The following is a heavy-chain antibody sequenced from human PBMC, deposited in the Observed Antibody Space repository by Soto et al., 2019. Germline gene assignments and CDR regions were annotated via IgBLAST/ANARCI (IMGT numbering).Heavy chain of an antibody. D-gene: IGHD1-26*01. CDR3: AKDAGGSSYFDY. Sequence: QVQLVESGGGVVQPGRSLRLSSAASGFTFSSYGMHWVRQAPGKGLEWVAVISYDGSNEYYADSVKGRFTISRDNSKNTLYLQMNSLRAEDTAVYYCAKDAGGSSYFDYWGQGTLVTVSS. CDR2: ISYDGSNE. V-gene: IGHV3-30*18. J-gene: IGHJ4*02. CDR1: GFTFSSYG.